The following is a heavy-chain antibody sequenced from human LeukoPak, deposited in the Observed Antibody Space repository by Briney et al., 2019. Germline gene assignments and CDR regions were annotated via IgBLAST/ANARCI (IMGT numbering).Heavy chain of an antibody. CDR3: ASAPWPSDAFDI. V-gene: IGHV4-59*01. CDR1: GGSISSYY. CDR2: IYYSGST. D-gene: IGHD5-24*01. J-gene: IGHJ3*02. Sequence: TSETLSLTCTVSGGSISSYYWSWIRQPPGKGLEWIGYIYYSGSTNYNPSLKSRVTISVDTSKNQFSLKLSSVTAADTAVYYCASAPWPSDAFDIWGQGTMVTVSS.